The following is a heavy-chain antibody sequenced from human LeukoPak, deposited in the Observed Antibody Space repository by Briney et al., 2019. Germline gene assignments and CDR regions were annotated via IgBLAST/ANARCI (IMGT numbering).Heavy chain of an antibody. CDR2: IYYSGTT. CDR1: GGSISSSSYY. Sequence: SETLSLTCTVSGGSISSSSYYWGWIRQPPGKGLEWIGSIYYSGTTYYNPSLKSRVTISLDTSKNQFSLKLSSVTAADTAIYYCARDFSSSSTVYYYYYMDVWGKGTTVTVSS. D-gene: IGHD6-6*01. CDR3: ARDFSSSSTVYYYYYMDV. J-gene: IGHJ6*03. V-gene: IGHV4-39*07.